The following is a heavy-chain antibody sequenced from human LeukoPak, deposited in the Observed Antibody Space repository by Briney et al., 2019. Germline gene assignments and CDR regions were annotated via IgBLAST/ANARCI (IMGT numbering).Heavy chain of an antibody. Sequence: GGSLRLSCAASGFTFSSYWMSWVRQAPGKGLEWVANIRQDGSEKYYVDSVKGRFTISRDNAKNSLYLQMSSLRAEDTAVYYCARLGYYGSGSSLGSLGCWGQGTLVTASS. D-gene: IGHD3-10*01. CDR3: ARLGYYGSGSSLGSLGC. V-gene: IGHV3-7*01. CDR1: GFTFSSYW. J-gene: IGHJ4*02. CDR2: IRQDGSEK.